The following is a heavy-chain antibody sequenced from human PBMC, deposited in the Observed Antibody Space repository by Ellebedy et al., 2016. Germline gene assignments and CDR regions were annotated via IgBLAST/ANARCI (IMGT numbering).Heavy chain of an antibody. V-gene: IGHV3-49*03. CDR1: GFTFGDYA. J-gene: IGHJ3*02. Sequence: GESLKISCTASGFTFGDYAMSWFRQAPGKGLEWVGFIRSKAYGGTTEYAASVKGRFTISRDDSKSIAYLQMNSLKTEDTAVYYCTRHGGITEDAFDIWGQGTMVTVSS. D-gene: IGHD5-24*01. CDR2: IRSKAYGGTT. CDR3: TRHGGITEDAFDI.